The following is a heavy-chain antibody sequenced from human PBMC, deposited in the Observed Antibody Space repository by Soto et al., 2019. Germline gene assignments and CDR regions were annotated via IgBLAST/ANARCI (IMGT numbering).Heavy chain of an antibody. V-gene: IGHV3-53*01. J-gene: IGHJ3*02. CDR1: GFTVSSNY. CDR3: ARDLRDYSGGSCFDAFDI. CDR2: IYSGGST. Sequence: GGSLRLSCAASGFTVSSNYMSWVRQAPGKGLEWVSVIYSGGSTYYADSVKGRFTISRDNSKNTLYLQMNSLRAEDTAVYYCARDLRDYSGGSCFDAFDIWGQGTMVTVSS. D-gene: IGHD2-15*01.